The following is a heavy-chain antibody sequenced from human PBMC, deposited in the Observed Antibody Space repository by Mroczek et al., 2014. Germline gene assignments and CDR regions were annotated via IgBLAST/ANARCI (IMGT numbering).Heavy chain of an antibody. Sequence: VQLVESGAEVKKPGASVKVSCKASGYTFTSYGISWVRQAPGQGLEWMGWISAYNGNTNYAQKLQGRVTMTTDTSTSTAYMELRSLRSDDTAVYYCARERVTTGTTIDFDYWGQGTLVTVSS. D-gene: IGHD1-1*01. J-gene: IGHJ4*02. V-gene: IGHV1-18*01. CDR1: GYTFTSYG. CDR2: ISAYNGNT. CDR3: ARERVTTGTTIDFDY.